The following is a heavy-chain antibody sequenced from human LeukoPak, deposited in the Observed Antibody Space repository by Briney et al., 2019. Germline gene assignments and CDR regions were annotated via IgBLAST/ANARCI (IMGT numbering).Heavy chain of an antibody. D-gene: IGHD3-10*01. Sequence: SETLSLTCSVSGGSIRSWNYYWGWIRQSPGKGLEWTGSIFYSGRTYYNPSLKSRVTMSVDTSKNQFSLRLSSVNAADTAVYYCARSVRGAMSGYYYYMDVWGKGTTVTISS. CDR3: ARSVRGAMSGYYYYMDV. J-gene: IGHJ6*03. CDR2: IFYSGRT. V-gene: IGHV4-39*07. CDR1: GGSIRSWNYY.